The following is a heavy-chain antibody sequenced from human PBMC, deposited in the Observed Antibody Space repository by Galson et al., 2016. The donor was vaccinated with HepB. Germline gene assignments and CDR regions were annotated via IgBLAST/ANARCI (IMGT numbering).Heavy chain of an antibody. CDR3: AREPVRLDDLLTGPPKNPDY. J-gene: IGHJ4*02. V-gene: IGHV3-30*03. CDR2: ISYDGSNK. Sequence: SLRLSCAASGFTFSTYGMHWVRQAPGKGLEWVAIISYDGSNKYYADSVKGRFTFSRDNSKITLYLQMNSLRAEDTAVYYCAREPVRLDDLLTGPPKNPDYWGQGTLVTVSS. D-gene: IGHD3-9*01. CDR1: GFTFSTYG.